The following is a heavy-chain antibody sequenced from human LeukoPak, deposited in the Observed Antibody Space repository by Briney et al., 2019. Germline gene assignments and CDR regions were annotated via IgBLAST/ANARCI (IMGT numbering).Heavy chain of an antibody. CDR2: INPNTGVT. CDR1: GYNFIGYF. CDR3: ARRFYDEFGP. J-gene: IGHJ5*02. V-gene: IGHV1-2*02. D-gene: IGHD2/OR15-2a*01. Sequence: GSSVKVSCKASGYNFIGYFMHWVRQAPGQGLEWVGWINPNTGVTNYAQKFQGRVTMTRDTSISTVYMELIRLTSDDTAVYYCARRFYDEFGPWGQGTLVTVSS.